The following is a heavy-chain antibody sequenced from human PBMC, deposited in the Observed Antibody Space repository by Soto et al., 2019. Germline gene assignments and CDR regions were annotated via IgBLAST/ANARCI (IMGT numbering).Heavy chain of an antibody. D-gene: IGHD6-13*01. J-gene: IGHJ4*02. V-gene: IGHV1-58*01. Sequence: SVKVSCKASGFTFTSSAVQWVRRARGERLEWIGWIVVGSGNTNYAQKFQERVTITRDMSTSTAYMELSSLRAEDTAVYYCAREPRVAAAGKGVLRRPGHLDWWGQGTLVTVSS. CDR1: GFTFTSSA. CDR3: AREPRVAAAGKGVLRRPGHLDW. CDR2: IVVGSGNT.